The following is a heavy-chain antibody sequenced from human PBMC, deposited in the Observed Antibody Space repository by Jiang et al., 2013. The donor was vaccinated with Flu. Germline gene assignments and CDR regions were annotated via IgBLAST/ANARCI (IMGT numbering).Heavy chain of an antibody. Sequence: GSLRLSCAASGFTFNNYSMNWVRQAPGKGLEWISYINNSSSTIYYADSVKGRFTISRDNAKNSLYLQMNSLRAEDTAVYYCARDQPSRYRVVGADAHFDYWGQGTLVTVSS. D-gene: IGHD1-26*01. CDR2: INNSSSTI. V-gene: IGHV3-48*01. J-gene: IGHJ4*02. CDR1: GFTFNNYS. CDR3: ARDQPSRYRVVGADAHFDY.